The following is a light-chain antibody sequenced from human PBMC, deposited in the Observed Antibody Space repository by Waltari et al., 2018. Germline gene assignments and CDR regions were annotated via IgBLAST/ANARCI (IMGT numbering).Light chain of an antibody. CDR2: VAS. CDR1: QSVSSSY. CDR3: QQYGSSPWT. J-gene: IGKJ1*01. V-gene: IGKV3-20*01. Sequence: IVLTQSPGTLSLSPGERATLSCRASQSVSSSYLAWYQQKPGQAPRVLIHVASNRATGIPDRFSGSGSGTDFTLTISRLEPEDFAVYYCQQYGSSPWTFGQGTKVEIK.